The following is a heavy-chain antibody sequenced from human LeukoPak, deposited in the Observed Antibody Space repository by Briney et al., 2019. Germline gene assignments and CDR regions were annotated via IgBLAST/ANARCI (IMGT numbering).Heavy chain of an antibody. CDR1: GFTFCNYW. Sequence: GGALRLSCAASGFTFCNYWMSWVRQAPGEGLEWVSNIKQDGSERYYVDSVRGRFTISRDNAKNSLFLKIHTLRAEDTAVYYCATALHSSSWSFDYWGQGTLVAVSS. D-gene: IGHD6-13*01. V-gene: IGHV3-7*01. J-gene: IGHJ4*02. CDR3: ATALHSSSWSFDY. CDR2: IKQDGSER.